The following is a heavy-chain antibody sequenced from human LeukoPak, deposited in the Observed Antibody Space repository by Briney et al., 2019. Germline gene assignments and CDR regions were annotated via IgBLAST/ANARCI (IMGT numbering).Heavy chain of an antibody. D-gene: IGHD2-2*01. J-gene: IGHJ4*02. V-gene: IGHV4-39*07. CDR3: ARLVISYYCSSTSCTRNRFDY. CDR1: GGSISSSSYY. Sequence: SETLSLTCTVSGGSISSSSYYWSWIRQPPGKGLEWIGEINHSGSTNYNPSLKGRVTISVDTSKNQFSLKLSSVTAADTAVYYCARLVISYYCSSTSCTRNRFDYWGQGTLVTVSS. CDR2: INHSGST.